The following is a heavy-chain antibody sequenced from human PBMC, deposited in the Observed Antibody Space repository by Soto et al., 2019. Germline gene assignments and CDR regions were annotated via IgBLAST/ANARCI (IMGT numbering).Heavy chain of an antibody. CDR2: ISSSSGAI. CDR3: ARGVDS. V-gene: IGHV3-48*01. J-gene: IGHJ4*02. CDR1: GFTFSSYS. Sequence: GGSLRLSCAASGFTFSSYSMNWVRQAPGKGLEWVSYISSSSGAIYYADSVKGRFTISRDNAKNSLYLQMNSLRAEDTAVYYCARGVDSWGQGTLVTVSS.